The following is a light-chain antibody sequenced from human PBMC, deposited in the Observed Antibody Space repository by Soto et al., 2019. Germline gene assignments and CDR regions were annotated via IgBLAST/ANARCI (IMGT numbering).Light chain of an antibody. CDR1: QTISSW. V-gene: IGKV1-5*01. J-gene: IGKJ1*01. Sequence: DIQMTQSPSTLSASVGDRVTITCRASQTISSWLAWYQQKPGKAPELLIYDASTLQSGVPSRFSGSASGTEFTLTISSLQPDDFATYYCQQYNSYSQTFGQGTKVDIK. CDR3: QQYNSYSQT. CDR2: DAS.